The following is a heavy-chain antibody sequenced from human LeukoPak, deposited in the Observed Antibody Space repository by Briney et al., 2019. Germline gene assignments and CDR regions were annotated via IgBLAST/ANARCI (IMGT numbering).Heavy chain of an antibody. CDR1: GYTFTGYY. CDR3: ARALSTRNYDILTACFDY. CDR2: INPNSDGT. D-gene: IGHD3-9*01. J-gene: IGHJ4*02. Sequence: ASVKVSCKASGYTFTGYYMHWVRQAPGQGLEWMGWINPNSDGTNYAQKFQGRVTMTRDTSISTAYMELSRLRSDDTAVYYCARALSTRNYDILTACFDYWGQGTLVTVSS. V-gene: IGHV1-2*02.